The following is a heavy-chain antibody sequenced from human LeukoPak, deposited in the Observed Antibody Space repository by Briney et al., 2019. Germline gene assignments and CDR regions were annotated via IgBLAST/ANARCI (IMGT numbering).Heavy chain of an antibody. CDR1: GFTVSSNY. CDR3: ARGPYPWELYRT. D-gene: IGHD1-26*01. J-gene: IGHJ4*02. Sequence: GGSLRLSCAASGFTVSSNYMSRVRQAPGKGLEWVSVIYSGGSTYYADSVKGRFTISRDNSKNTLYLQMNSLRAEGTAVYYCARGPYPWELYRTWGQGTLVTVSS. CDR2: IYSGGST. V-gene: IGHV3-66*02.